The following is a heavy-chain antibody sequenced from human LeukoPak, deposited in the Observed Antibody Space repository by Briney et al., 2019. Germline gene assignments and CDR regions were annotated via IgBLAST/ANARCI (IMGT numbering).Heavy chain of an antibody. CDR3: ARDRGPAVGYDY. Sequence: TSETLSLTCTVSGGSISSYYWSWIRQPPGKGLEWIGYIYYSGSTNYNPSLKSRVTISVDTSKNQFSLKLSSVTAADTAVYYCARDRGPAVGYDYWGQGTLVTVSS. D-gene: IGHD2-2*01. V-gene: IGHV4-59*01. J-gene: IGHJ4*02. CDR1: GGSISSYY. CDR2: IYYSGST.